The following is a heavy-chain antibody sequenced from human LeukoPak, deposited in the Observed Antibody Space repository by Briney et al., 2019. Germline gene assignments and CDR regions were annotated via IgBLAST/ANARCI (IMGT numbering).Heavy chain of an antibody. Sequence: PGGSLRLSCAASGFTFRSYMNWVRQAPGKGLEWVSYISSSGTTIYYADSAKGRFTISRDNAKNSLYLQMSSLRAEDTAVYYCAKALATRHMDVWGQGTTVTVSS. CDR2: ISSSGTTI. CDR3: AKALATRHMDV. J-gene: IGHJ6*02. CDR1: GFTFRSY. V-gene: IGHV3-48*03.